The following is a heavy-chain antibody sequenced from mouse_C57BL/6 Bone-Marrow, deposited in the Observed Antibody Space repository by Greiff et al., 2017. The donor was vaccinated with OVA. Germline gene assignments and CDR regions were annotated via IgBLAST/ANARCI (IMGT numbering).Heavy chain of an antibody. CDR3: AKGKIYDGYLAFAY. Sequence: VQLQQSGPGLVQPSQSLSITCTVSGFSLTSYGVHWVRQSPGKGLEWLGVIWRGGSTDYNAAFMSRLSITKDNSKSQVFFKMNSLQADDTAIYYCAKGKIYDGYLAFAYWGQGTLVTVSA. CDR2: IWRGGST. D-gene: IGHD2-3*01. CDR1: GFSLTSYG. V-gene: IGHV2-5*01. J-gene: IGHJ3*01.